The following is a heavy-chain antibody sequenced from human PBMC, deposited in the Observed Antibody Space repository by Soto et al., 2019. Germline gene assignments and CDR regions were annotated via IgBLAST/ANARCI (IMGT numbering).Heavy chain of an antibody. CDR3: ARDPRGYSYGREDY. CDR1: GYSFSSYG. CDR2: SSAYNGKT. V-gene: IGHV1-18*01. D-gene: IGHD5-12*01. J-gene: IGHJ4*02. Sequence: QVQLVQSGAEVKKPWASVKVSCKASGYSFSSYGISWVRQAPGQGLEWMGWSSAYNGKTNYGQKFQDRLTLTTDTSTSTAYMELRSLRSDGTAVYYCARDPRGYSYGREDYWGQGTLITVSS.